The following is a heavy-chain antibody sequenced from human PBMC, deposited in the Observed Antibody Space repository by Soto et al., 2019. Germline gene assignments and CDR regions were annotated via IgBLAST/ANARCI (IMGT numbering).Heavy chain of an antibody. D-gene: IGHD2-21*02. Sequence: QITLKESGPTLVRPTQTLTLTCTFSGFSLSTSGVGVGWIRQPPGKALEWLALIYWDDDKRYSPSLKGRLTITKDTSKSQVVLTMSNMDTVDTATYYCAHSRCGGDCLQSYSSHYYYGMDVWGQGTTVTVSS. CDR3: AHSRCGGDCLQSYSSHYYYGMDV. J-gene: IGHJ6*02. CDR1: GFSLSTSGVG. CDR2: IYWDDDK. V-gene: IGHV2-5*02.